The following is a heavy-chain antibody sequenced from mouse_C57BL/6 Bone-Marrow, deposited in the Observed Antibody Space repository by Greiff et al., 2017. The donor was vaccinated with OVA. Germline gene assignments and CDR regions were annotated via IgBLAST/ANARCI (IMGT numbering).Heavy chain of an antibody. CDR2: IEPEDGEN. Sequence: VQLKESGAELVKPGASVKLSCTASGFNIKDYYMHWVKQRTEQGLEWIGRIEPEDGENKYDTKFQGKAHITADTSSNTAELQLSSLTAEDTAVYDCAIYYDYDGNWGQGTTLTVSS. V-gene: IGHV14-2*01. CDR3: AIYYDYDGN. CDR1: GFNIKDYY. J-gene: IGHJ2*01. D-gene: IGHD2-4*01.